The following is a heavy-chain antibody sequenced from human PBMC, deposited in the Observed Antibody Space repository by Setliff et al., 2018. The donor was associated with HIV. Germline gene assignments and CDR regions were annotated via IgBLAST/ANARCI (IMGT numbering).Heavy chain of an antibody. V-gene: IGHV1-69*13. CDR2: IITMFGTV. Sequence: SVKVSCKASGGTFSVYGVSWLRQAPGQGLEWVGGIITMFGTVKYAQKFQGRVRITADEVTNIAYMDLSGLRYEDTAVYYCGSDFSGWYYFDMWGQGTLVTV. D-gene: IGHD6-19*01. CDR1: GGTFSVYG. CDR3: GSDFSGWYYFDM. J-gene: IGHJ4*02.